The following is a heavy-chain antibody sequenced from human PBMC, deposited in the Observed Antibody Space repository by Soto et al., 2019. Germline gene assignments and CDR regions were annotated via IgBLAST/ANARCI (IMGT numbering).Heavy chain of an antibody. CDR2: IYYSGST. CDR1: GGSISSYY. Sequence: QVQLQESGPGLVKPSETLSLTCTVSGGSISSYYWSWIRQPPGKGLEWIGYIYYSGSTNYNPSLKSRVTISVDTSKNQFSLKVSSVTAADTAVYYCARGGDVVLRFLEWSYYFDYWGQGTLVTVSS. CDR3: ARGGDVVLRFLEWSYYFDY. V-gene: IGHV4-59*01. J-gene: IGHJ4*02. D-gene: IGHD3-3*01.